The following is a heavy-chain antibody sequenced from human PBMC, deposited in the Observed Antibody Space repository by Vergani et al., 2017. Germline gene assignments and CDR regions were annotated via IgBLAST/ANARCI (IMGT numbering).Heavy chain of an antibody. V-gene: IGHV3-11*05. Sequence: QVQLVESGGGLVKPGGSLRLSCAASGFTFSDYYMSWIRQAPGKGLEWVSYISSSSYTNYADSVKGRFTISRDNAKNSLYLQMNSLRAEDTAVYYCARDSRQQPEHQSDRYYYYYYGMDVWGQGTTVTVSS. D-gene: IGHD6-13*01. CDR1: GFTFSDYY. J-gene: IGHJ6*02. CDR2: ISSSSYT. CDR3: ARDSRQQPEHQSDRYYYYYYGMDV.